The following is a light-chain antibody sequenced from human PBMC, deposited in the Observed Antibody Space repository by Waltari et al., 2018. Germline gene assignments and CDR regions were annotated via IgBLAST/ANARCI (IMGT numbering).Light chain of an antibody. CDR1: QNVGGY. J-gene: IGKJ4*01. Sequence: EIVLTQSPATLSLSPGDRSTLSCRASQNVGGYLAWFQQKPGQAPRLLIYHASNRATGLPARFSGSGSGTDFTLTISSLEPEDFAIYYCQQRSSWPLTFGGGTKVEI. CDR3: QQRSSWPLT. V-gene: IGKV3-11*01. CDR2: HAS.